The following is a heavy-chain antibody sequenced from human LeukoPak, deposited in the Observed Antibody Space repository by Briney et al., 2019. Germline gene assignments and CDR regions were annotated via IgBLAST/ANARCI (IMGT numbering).Heavy chain of an antibody. V-gene: IGHV4-59*01. CDR2: THYSGST. CDR1: GGSISSYY. CDR3: ARELYWWYFDL. D-gene: IGHD2-8*02. J-gene: IGHJ2*01. Sequence: PSETLSLTCSVSGGSISSYYWNWIRQTPGKGLQWIGYTHYSGSTNYNPSLKSRVSISVDTSKNQFSLKLSSVTAADTAVYYCARELYWWYFDLWGRGTLVTVSS.